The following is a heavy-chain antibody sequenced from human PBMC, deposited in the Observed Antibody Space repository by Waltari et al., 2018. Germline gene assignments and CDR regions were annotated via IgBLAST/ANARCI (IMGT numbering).Heavy chain of an antibody. CDR3: AKRIVVSGFGLDV. CDR1: GFTFSSYA. Sequence: EVQLLESGGGLVHPGGSLRLPCAVSGFTFSSYAMSWVRQAPGKGLEWVSAISGNGDNTYYADSVKGRFTISRDNSKNTLYLQMNSLRAEDTAIYYCAKRIVVSGFGLDVWGQGTTVTVSS. CDR2: ISGNGDNT. D-gene: IGHD2-15*01. V-gene: IGHV3-23*01. J-gene: IGHJ6*02.